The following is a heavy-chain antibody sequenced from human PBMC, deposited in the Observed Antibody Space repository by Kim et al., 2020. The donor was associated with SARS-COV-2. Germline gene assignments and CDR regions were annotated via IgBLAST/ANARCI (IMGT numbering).Heavy chain of an antibody. D-gene: IGHD1-1*01. CDR3: ARALMGDWNDEPQFDY. Sequence: SETLSLTCAVSGGSISSGGYSWSWIRQPPGKGLEWIGYIYHSGSTYYNPSLKSRVTISVDRSKNQFSLKLSSVTAADTAVYYCARALMGDWNDEPQFDYWGQGTLVTVSS. CDR1: GGSISSGGYS. CDR2: IYHSGST. V-gene: IGHV4-30-2*01. J-gene: IGHJ4*02.